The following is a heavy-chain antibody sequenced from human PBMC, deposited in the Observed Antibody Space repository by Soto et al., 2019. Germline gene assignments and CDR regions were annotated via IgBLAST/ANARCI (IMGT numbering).Heavy chain of an antibody. CDR1: GFRFSDYW. V-gene: IGHV5-51*01. J-gene: IGHJ3*02. CDR2: ICPGDSDT. D-gene: IGHD1-1*01. Sequence: GESLKISCKASGFRFSDYWIGWVRQMSGEGLEWLGNICPGDSDTRYDPSLQGQVTISADRSINTAFLQWTSLKASDTAIYYCAGKERNNGAFDSWGQGTMVSVSS. CDR3: AGKERNNGAFDS.